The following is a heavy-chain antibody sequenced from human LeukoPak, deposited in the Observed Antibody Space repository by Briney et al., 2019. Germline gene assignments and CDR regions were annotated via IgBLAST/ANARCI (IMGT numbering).Heavy chain of an antibody. CDR1: GFTFTTSW. J-gene: IGHJ4*02. Sequence: PGGSLRLSCAASGFTFTTSWMHWVRHAPGKGLVWVSRINSDGDTTNYADSVKGRFTISRDNAKNTLYLQMNSLRAEDTAVYYCAKADYDFWSGKGGYWGQGTLVTVSS. CDR2: INSDGDTT. D-gene: IGHD3-3*01. V-gene: IGHV3-74*01. CDR3: AKADYDFWSGKGGY.